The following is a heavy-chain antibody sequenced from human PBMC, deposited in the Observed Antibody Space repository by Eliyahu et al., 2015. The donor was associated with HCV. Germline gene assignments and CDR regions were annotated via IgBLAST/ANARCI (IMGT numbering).Heavy chain of an antibody. CDR2: ISYDGSNK. CDR3: AKEEEGGSYWGYYYGMDV. D-gene: IGHD1-26*01. Sequence: SYGMHWVRQAPGKGLEWVAVISYDGSNKYYADSVKGRFTISRDNSKNTLYLQMNSLRAEDTAVYYCAKEEEGGSYWGYYYGMDVWGQGTTVTVSS. J-gene: IGHJ6*02. CDR1: SYG. V-gene: IGHV3-30*18.